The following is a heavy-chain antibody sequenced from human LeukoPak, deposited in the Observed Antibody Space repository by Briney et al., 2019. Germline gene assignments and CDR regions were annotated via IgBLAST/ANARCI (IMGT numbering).Heavy chain of an antibody. J-gene: IGHJ4*02. V-gene: IGHV5-51*01. CDR1: GYSFTSYW. CDR3: ARQESDWNDPFDY. Sequence: GESLKISWKGSGYSFTSYWIGWVRQMPGKGLEWMGIIYPGDSDTRYSPSFQGQVTISADKSISTAYLQWSRLKASDTAMYYCARQESDWNDPFDYWGQGTLVTVSS. D-gene: IGHD1-1*01. CDR2: IYPGDSDT.